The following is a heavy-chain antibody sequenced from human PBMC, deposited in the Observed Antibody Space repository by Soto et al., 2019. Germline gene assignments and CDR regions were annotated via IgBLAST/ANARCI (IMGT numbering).Heavy chain of an antibody. D-gene: IGHD3-9*01. V-gene: IGHV1-3*01. CDR1: GYTFTSYA. CDR2: INAGNGNT. CDR3: ASATRKNYDFLTVYYLNNDP. J-gene: IGHJ5*02. Sequence: ASVKVSCKASGYTFTSYAMHWVSQAPGQRLEWMGWINAGNGNTKYSQKFQGRVTITRDTSASTAYMELSRLRSEDTAVYYCASATRKNYDFLTVYYLNNDPWGQETLVTVSS.